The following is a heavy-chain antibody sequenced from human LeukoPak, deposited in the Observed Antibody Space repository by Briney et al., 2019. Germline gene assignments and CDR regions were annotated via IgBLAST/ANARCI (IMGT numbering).Heavy chain of an antibody. V-gene: IGHV6-1*01. Sequence: SQTLSLTCAISGDSVSNNRAAWHWIRQSPSRGLEWLGRTYYRSKWNNDYALSVQGRITINGDASKNQFSLQLSSVTAADTAVYYCARHDYNNSPVRGYFAYWGQGTLVTVSS. CDR2: TYYRSKWNN. CDR3: ARHDYNNSPVRGYFAY. J-gene: IGHJ4*02. D-gene: IGHD3-10*01. CDR1: GDSVSNNRAA.